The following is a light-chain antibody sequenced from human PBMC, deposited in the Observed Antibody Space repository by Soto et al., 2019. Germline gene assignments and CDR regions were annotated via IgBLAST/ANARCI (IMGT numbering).Light chain of an antibody. V-gene: IGKV1-27*01. CDR2: ATF. CDR3: QNYGPAQWK. CDR1: QDINNY. Sequence: DIQMTQSPSSLSASVGDRVTITCRASQDINNYLAWFQQKPGKVPKLLIYATFTLQSGVPSRFSGSGSGTEFTLTISSLQPEDRATYYCQNYGPAQWKFGQGTRVEFK. J-gene: IGKJ1*01.